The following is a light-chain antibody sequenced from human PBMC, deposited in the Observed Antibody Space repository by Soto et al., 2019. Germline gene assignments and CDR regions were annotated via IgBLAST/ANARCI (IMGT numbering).Light chain of an antibody. Sequence: QSALTQPRSVSGSPGQSITISCTGTSSDVGGYNFVCWYQQHPGKAPKLMIYDVSRRPSGVPDRFSASKSGNTASLTVPGLQDEDEADYYCSSYAGTSVVFGGGTKVTVL. CDR3: SSYAGTSVV. CDR1: SSDVGGYNF. V-gene: IGLV2-11*01. CDR2: DVS. J-gene: IGLJ2*01.